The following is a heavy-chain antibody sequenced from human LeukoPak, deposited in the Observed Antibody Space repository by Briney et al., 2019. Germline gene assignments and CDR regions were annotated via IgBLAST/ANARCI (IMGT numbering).Heavy chain of an antibody. Sequence: PSETLSLTCTVYGGSLSGYYWNWIRQPPGKGLEWIGEINHSGNTNYNPSLKSRLTISVDKPKNQFSLKVSSVTAADTAVYYCARGFRGYSYGTGNADYWGQGTLVTVSS. D-gene: IGHD5-18*01. V-gene: IGHV4-34*01. CDR1: GGSLSGYY. J-gene: IGHJ4*02. CDR2: INHSGNT. CDR3: ARGFRGYSYGTGNADY.